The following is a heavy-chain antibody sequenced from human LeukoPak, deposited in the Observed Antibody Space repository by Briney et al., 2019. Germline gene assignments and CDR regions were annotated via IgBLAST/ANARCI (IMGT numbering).Heavy chain of an antibody. J-gene: IGHJ4*02. CDR1: GGSISSYY. D-gene: IGHD5-18*01. V-gene: IGHV4-59*08. Sequence: KASETLSLTCTVSGGSISSYYWSWIRQPPGKGLEWIGYIYYSGSTNYNPSLKSRVTISVDTSKNQFSLKVTSVTAADTAVYYCAGVTGFDYWGQGTLVTVSS. CDR2: IYYSGST. CDR3: AGVTGFDY.